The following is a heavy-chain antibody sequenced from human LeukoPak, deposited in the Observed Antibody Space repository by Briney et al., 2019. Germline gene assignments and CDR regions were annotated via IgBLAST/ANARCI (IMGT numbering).Heavy chain of an antibody. J-gene: IGHJ4*02. V-gene: IGHV1-69*13. D-gene: IGHD3-3*01. Sequence: SVKVSCKASGYTFTSYGINWVRQAPGQGLEWMGGIIPIFGTANYAQKFQGRVTITADESTSTAYMELSSLRSEDTAVYYCASRDYDFWSGYCPFDYWGQGTLVTVSS. CDR2: IIPIFGTA. CDR1: GYTFTSYG. CDR3: ASRDYDFWSGYCPFDY.